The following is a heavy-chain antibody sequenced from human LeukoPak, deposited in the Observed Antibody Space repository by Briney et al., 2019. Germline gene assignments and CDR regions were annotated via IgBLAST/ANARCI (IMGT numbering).Heavy chain of an antibody. Sequence: PGGSLRLSCAASGFTFSSYGMHWVRQAPGKGLEWVAVISYDGSNKYYADSVKGRFTISRDNSKNTLYLQMNSLRAEDTAVYYCARDSGRGTPYYYDSSGPWGQGTLVTVSS. J-gene: IGHJ5*02. D-gene: IGHD3-22*01. V-gene: IGHV3-30*03. CDR1: GFTFSSYG. CDR2: ISYDGSNK. CDR3: ARDSGRGTPYYYDSSGP.